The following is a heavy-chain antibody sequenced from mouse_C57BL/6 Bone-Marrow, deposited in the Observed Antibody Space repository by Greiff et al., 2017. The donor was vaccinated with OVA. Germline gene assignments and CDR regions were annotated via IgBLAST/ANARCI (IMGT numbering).Heavy chain of an antibody. J-gene: IGHJ1*03. V-gene: IGHV5-15*01. CDR1: GFTFSDYG. Sequence: EVQLQESGGGLVQPGGSLKLSCAASGFTFSDYGMAWVRQAPRKGPEWVAFISNLAYSIYYADTVTGRFTISRENAKNTLYLEMSSLRSEDTAMYYCAMGWYFDVWGTGTTVTVSS. CDR2: ISNLAYSI. CDR3: AMGWYFDV.